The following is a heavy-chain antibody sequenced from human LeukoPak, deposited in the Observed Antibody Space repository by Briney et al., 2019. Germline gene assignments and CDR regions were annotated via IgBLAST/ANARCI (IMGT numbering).Heavy chain of an antibody. V-gene: IGHV4-61*01. D-gene: IGHD1-26*01. CDR2: IYNGVNT. CDR3: ARSRAFNSGAFDP. Sequence: PSETLSLTCTVSGASVSSASYWSWIRQPPGKGVEWIAHIYNGVNTNYNPSLKSRVTISVDTSKNQFSLRLNSVTAADTAVYYCARSRAFNSGAFDPWGQGSLVTVSS. J-gene: IGHJ5*02. CDR1: GASVSSASY.